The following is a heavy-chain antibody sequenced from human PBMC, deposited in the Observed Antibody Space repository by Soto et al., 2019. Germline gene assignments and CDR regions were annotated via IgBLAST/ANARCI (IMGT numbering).Heavy chain of an antibody. J-gene: IGHJ3*02. CDR2: IIPIFGTA. Sequence: SVKVSCKASGGTFSSYATSWVRQAPGQGLEWMGGIIPIFGTANYAQKFQGRVTITADESTSTAYMELSSLRSEDTAVYYCARNFIAVAGHDAFDIWGQGTMVTVSS. CDR1: GGTFSSYA. D-gene: IGHD6-19*01. CDR3: ARNFIAVAGHDAFDI. V-gene: IGHV1-69*13.